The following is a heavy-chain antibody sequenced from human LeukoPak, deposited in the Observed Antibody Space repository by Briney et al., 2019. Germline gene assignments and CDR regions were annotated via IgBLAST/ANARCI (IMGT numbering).Heavy chain of an antibody. Sequence: SETLSLTCTVSGGSISSYYWSWIRQPPGKGLEWIGYIYYSGSTNYNPSLKSRVTISVDTSKNQFSLKLSSVTAADTAVYYCALGIGYSGSYSHALDFWGRGTLVTVSS. CDR3: ALGIGYSGSYSHALDF. V-gene: IGHV4-59*01. D-gene: IGHD1-26*01. J-gene: IGHJ3*01. CDR2: IYYSGST. CDR1: GGSISSYY.